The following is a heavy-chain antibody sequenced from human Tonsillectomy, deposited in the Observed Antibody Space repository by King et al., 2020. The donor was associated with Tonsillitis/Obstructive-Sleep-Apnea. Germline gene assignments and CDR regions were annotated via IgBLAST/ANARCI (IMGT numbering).Heavy chain of an antibody. V-gene: IGHV2-70*11. CDR2: IDWDVDN. D-gene: IGHD3-10*01. J-gene: IGHJ6*03. CDR1: GFSLSTSGMS. Sequence: VTLKESGPALVRPTQTLTLTCTVSGFSLSTSGMSVNWIRQPPGKALEWLARIDWDVDNYYNTSLKTRLTISKDTSKNLVVLTMTNMDPVDTATYYCARIRQGVIRGTEYNYYYMDVWGKGTTVTVSS. CDR3: ARIRQGVIRGTEYNYYYMDV.